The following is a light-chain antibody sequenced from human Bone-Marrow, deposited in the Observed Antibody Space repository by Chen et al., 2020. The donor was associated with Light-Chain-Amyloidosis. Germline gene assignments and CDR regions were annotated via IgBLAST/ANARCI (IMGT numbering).Light chain of an antibody. J-gene: IGLJ1*01. Sequence: QSALTQPASVSGSPGQSITISYTGTSSDVGGDNHVSWYHKHPDKAPKLMIYEVTNRPSWVPDRFSGSKSDNTASLTISGLQTEDEADYFCSSYTITNTLVFGSGTRVTVL. CDR3: SSYTITNTLV. CDR2: EVT. CDR1: SSDVGGDNH. V-gene: IGLV2-14*01.